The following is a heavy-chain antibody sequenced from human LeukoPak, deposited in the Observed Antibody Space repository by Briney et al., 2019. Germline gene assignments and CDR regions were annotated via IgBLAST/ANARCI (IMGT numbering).Heavy chain of an antibody. V-gene: IGHV3-23*01. J-gene: IGHJ4*02. CDR2: ISGSGGST. Sequence: GGSLRLSCAASGFTFSSYAMSWVRQAPGKGLEWVSAISGSGGSTYYAGSVKGRFTISRDNSKNTLYLQMNSLRVEDTAIYYCAKSQYVDTAMAVDYWGQGTLVTVSS. CDR1: GFTFSSYA. D-gene: IGHD5-18*01. CDR3: AKSQYVDTAMAVDY.